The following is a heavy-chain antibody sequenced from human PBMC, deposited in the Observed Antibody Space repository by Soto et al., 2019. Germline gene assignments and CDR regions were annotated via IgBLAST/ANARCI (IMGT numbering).Heavy chain of an antibody. CDR3: ARHDLLWFGDLLGTMDV. CDR2: IYYSGST. Sequence: PSETLSLTCTVSGGSISSYYWTWIRQPPGKGLEWIGYIYYSGSTNYNPSLKSRVTISVDTSKNQFSLKLSSVTAADTAVYYCARHDLLWFGDLLGTMDVSGQGTTVTVS. D-gene: IGHD3-10*01. J-gene: IGHJ6*02. CDR1: GGSISSYY. V-gene: IGHV4-59*01.